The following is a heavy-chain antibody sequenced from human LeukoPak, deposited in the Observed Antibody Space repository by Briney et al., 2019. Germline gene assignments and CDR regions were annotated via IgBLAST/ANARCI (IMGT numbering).Heavy chain of an antibody. CDR2: ISSSSTI. CDR1: GFTFSTYS. CDR3: ASLRATVTAPDY. D-gene: IGHD4-17*01. J-gene: IGHJ4*02. Sequence: GGSLRLSCAASGFTFSTYSMKWVRYAPGKGLERVSYISSSSTIYYADSVKGRFTISRDNAKNSLYLQMNSLRVEDAAVYYCASLRATVTAPDYWGQGTLVTVSS. V-gene: IGHV3-48*01.